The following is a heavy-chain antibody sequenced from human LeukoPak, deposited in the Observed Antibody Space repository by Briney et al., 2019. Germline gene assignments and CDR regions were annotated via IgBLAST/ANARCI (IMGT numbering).Heavy chain of an antibody. Sequence: ASVKVSCKASGYTFTSYGISWVRQAPGQGLEWMGWNSAYNGSTNYAQKLQGRVTMTTDTSTSTAYMELRSLRSDDTAVYYCARAGSYSSSARFDYWGQGTLVTVSS. J-gene: IGHJ4*02. CDR3: ARAGSYSSSARFDY. V-gene: IGHV1-18*01. D-gene: IGHD6-6*01. CDR1: GYTFTSYG. CDR2: NSAYNGST.